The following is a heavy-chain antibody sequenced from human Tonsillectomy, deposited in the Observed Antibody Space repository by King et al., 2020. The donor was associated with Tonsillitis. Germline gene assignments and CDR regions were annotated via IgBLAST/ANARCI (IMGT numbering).Heavy chain of an antibody. V-gene: IGHV3-9*01. CDR2: IYWSSGSI. CDR3: AKAHSGSYWVGMDV. D-gene: IGHD1-26*01. J-gene: IGHJ6*02. CDR1: GFTFDDYA. Sequence: VQLVESGGGLVQPGRSLRLSCAASGFTFDDYAMHWVRQPPGKGLEWVSGIYWSSGSIGYADSVKGRFTISRDNAKNSLYLQMNSLRAEDKALYYCAKAHSGSYWVGMDVWGQGTTVTVSS.